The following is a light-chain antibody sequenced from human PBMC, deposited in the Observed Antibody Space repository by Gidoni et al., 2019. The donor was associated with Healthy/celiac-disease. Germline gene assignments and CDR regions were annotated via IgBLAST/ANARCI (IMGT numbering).Light chain of an antibody. Sequence: EIVLTQSPATLSLSTGERATLSCRASQSVSSYLAWYQQKPGQAPRLLIYDASNSANGIPARFSGSGSRTDFTLTISSLEPEYFAVYYCQQRSNWPLTFGGGTKVEIK. V-gene: IGKV3-11*01. CDR3: QQRSNWPLT. J-gene: IGKJ4*01. CDR2: DAS. CDR1: QSVSSY.